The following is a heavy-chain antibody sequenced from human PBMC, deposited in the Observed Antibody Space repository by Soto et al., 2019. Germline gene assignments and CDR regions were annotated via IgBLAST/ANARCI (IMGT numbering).Heavy chain of an antibody. Sequence: QVQLQQWGAGLLKPSETLSLTCAVYGGSFSGYYWRWIRQPPGKGLEWIGEINHSGSTNYNPSLKIRVTISVDTSKNQFSLKLSSVTAADTAVYYCARLRVQNYYYYMDVWGKGTTVTVSS. CDR2: INHSGST. J-gene: IGHJ6*03. V-gene: IGHV4-34*01. CDR1: GGSFSGYY. CDR3: ARLRVQNYYYYMDV.